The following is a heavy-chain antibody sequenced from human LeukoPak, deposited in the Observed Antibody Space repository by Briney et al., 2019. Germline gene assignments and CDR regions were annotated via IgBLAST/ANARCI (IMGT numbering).Heavy chain of an antibody. J-gene: IGHJ3*02. CDR3: VKGTYSSGGSAFDI. CDR1: GFTFSSYG. Sequence: GGSLRLSCAASGFTFSSYGMHWVRQAPGKGLEWVAFIRYDGSNKYYADSVKGRFTISRDNSKNTLYLQMNSLRAEDTAVYYCVKGTYSSGGSAFDIWGQGTMVTVSS. D-gene: IGHD6-19*01. V-gene: IGHV3-30*02. CDR2: IRYDGSNK.